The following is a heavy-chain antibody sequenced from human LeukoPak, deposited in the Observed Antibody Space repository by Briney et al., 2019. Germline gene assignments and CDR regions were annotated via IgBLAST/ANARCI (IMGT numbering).Heavy chain of an antibody. J-gene: IGHJ4*02. CDR2: IKSKTDGGAT. CDR3: TQMLRGVPGD. V-gene: IGHV3-15*01. Sequence: GGSLRLSCAASGMTFINAWMTWVRQAPGKGLECVGRIKSKTDGGATVYAAPVKGRFTISSDDSKNTVYLQMNSLKIEDTAVYFCTQMLRGVPGDWGQGTLVTVSS. D-gene: IGHD3-10*01. CDR1: GMTFINAW.